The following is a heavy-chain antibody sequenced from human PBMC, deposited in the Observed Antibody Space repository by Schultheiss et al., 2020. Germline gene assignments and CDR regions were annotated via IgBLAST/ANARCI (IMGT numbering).Heavy chain of an antibody. CDR3: ARGVTEFDY. J-gene: IGHJ4*02. V-gene: IGHV3-7*03. Sequence: GGSLRLSCAASGFTFSNAWMNWVRQAPGKGLEWVANIKQDGSEKYYVDSVKGRFTISRDNAKNSLYLQMNSLRAEDTAVYYCARGVTEFDYWGQGTLVTVSS. CDR2: IKQDGSEK. CDR1: GFTFSNAW. D-gene: IGHD2-21*02.